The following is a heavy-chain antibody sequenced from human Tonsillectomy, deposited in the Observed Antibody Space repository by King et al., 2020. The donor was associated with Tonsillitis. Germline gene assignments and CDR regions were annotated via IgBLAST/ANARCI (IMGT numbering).Heavy chain of an antibody. J-gene: IGHJ4*02. CDR1: GGSISSTNW. Sequence: QLQESGPGLVKPSGTLSLTCAVSGGSISSTNWWSWVRQPPGKRLEWIGEIYDNGSTNYNPSLKSRVTISVDISKNQFSLKLSSVTVADTAVYYCARETGRSIDWGQGTLVTVSS. CDR2: IYDNGST. D-gene: IGHD2-21*01. V-gene: IGHV4-4*02. CDR3: ARETGRSID.